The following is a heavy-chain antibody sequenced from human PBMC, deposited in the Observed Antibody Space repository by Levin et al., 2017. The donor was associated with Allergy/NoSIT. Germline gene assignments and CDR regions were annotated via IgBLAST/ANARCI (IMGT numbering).Heavy chain of an antibody. Sequence: GGSLRLSCAASGFTFNTYSMNWVRQAPGKGLEWISYISGDSTIIYYADSVKGRFTISRDSAKNSLSLQMNSLRAEDTAVYYCARQTPSNLVATISFDSWGQGTLVTVSS. CDR2: ISGDSTII. CDR1: GFTFNTYS. V-gene: IGHV3-48*04. CDR3: ARQTPSNLVATISFDS. J-gene: IGHJ4*02. D-gene: IGHD5-12*01.